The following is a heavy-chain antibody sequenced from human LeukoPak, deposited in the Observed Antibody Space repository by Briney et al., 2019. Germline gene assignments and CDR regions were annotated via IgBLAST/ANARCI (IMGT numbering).Heavy chain of an antibody. CDR3: AKGDSRIAAAGDFDY. J-gene: IGHJ4*02. Sequence: PGGSLRLSCEGSGFNFGDHAMHWVRQAPGKGLEWVSGISWNNAAIAYADSVKGRFTISRDNAKNSLYLQMNSLRAEDTALYYCAKGDSRIAAAGDFDYWGQGTLVTVSS. V-gene: IGHV3-9*01. CDR2: ISWNNAAI. CDR1: GFNFGDHA. D-gene: IGHD6-13*01.